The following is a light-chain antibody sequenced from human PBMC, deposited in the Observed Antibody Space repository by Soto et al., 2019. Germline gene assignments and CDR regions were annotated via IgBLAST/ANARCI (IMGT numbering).Light chain of an antibody. Sequence: EIVMTQYPATMSVSPGERATLSCRASQSVSSNLAWYQQKPGQAPRLLIYGASTRATGIAARFSGSGSGTEFTLTISSLQSEDFAVYYCQQYNNWPPWTFGQGTKLEIK. V-gene: IGKV3-15*01. CDR2: GAS. J-gene: IGKJ2*02. CDR1: QSVSSN. CDR3: QQYNNWPPWT.